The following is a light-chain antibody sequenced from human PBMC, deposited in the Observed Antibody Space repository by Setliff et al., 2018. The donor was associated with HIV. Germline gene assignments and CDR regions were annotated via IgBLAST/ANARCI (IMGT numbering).Light chain of an antibody. CDR1: SSDVGRYNY. V-gene: IGLV2-14*03. Sequence: QPASVSGSPGQSITISCTGTSSDVGRYNYVSWYQQHPGKTPKLIIYDVSKWPSGVSNRFSASKSGNTASLTISGLQAEDEADYYCCSYTSISTYVFGTGTKSPS. CDR3: CSYTSISTYV. J-gene: IGLJ1*01. CDR2: DVS.